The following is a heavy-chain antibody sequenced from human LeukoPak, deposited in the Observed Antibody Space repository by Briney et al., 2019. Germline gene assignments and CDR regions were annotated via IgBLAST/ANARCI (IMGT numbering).Heavy chain of an antibody. Sequence: PSETLSLTCTVSGGSISSYYWSWIRQPPGKGLEWIGYIYYSGSTNYNPSLKSRVTISVDTSKNQFSLKLSSVTAADTAVYYCARDGYCSGGSCYVDHWFDPWGQGTLVTVSS. D-gene: IGHD2-15*01. CDR1: GGSISSYY. CDR2: IYYSGST. V-gene: IGHV4-59*01. CDR3: ARDGYCSGGSCYVDHWFDP. J-gene: IGHJ5*02.